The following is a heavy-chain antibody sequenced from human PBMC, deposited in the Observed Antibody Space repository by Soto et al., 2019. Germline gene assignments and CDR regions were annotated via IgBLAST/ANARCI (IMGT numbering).Heavy chain of an antibody. CDR1: GYTFTSYD. V-gene: IGHV1-8*01. CDR2: MNPNSGNT. Sequence: ASVKVSCKASGYTFTSYDINWVRQATGQGLEWMGWMNPNSGNTGYAQKFQGRVTMTRNNSISTAYMELSSLRSEDTAVYYCARGPQYYDFWSGYPLPPIFYYYYYMDVWGKGTTVTVSS. J-gene: IGHJ6*03. CDR3: ARGPQYYDFWSGYPLPPIFYYYYYMDV. D-gene: IGHD3-3*01.